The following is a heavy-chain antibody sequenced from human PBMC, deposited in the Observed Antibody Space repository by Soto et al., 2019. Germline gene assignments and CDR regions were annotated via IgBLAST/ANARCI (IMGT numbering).Heavy chain of an antibody. CDR3: AEGNLGAVWTHLDD. J-gene: IGHJ4*02. V-gene: IGHV4-59*03. CDR2: IYYSGST. D-gene: IGHD3-16*01. Sequence: SETLSLTCDVSGGSFSENYWTWIRQYPGKGLEWIGYIYYSGSTNYNPSLKSRVTISVDASRSQFSLKLTSVTAADTALYYCAEGNLGAVWTHLDDWGQGTLVNVSS. CDR1: GGSFSENY.